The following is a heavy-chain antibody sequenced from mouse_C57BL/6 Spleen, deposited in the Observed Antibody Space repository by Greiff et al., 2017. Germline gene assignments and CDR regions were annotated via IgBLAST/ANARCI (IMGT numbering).Heavy chain of an antibody. Sequence: DVHLVESGGGLVKPGGSPKLSCAASGFTFSSYAMSWVRQTPEKRLEWVATISDGGSYTYYPDNVKGRFTISRDNAKNNLYLQMSHLKSEDTAMYYCAREDGYYAENYAMDYWGQGTSVTVSS. D-gene: IGHD2-3*01. J-gene: IGHJ4*01. CDR1: GFTFSSYA. CDR3: AREDGYYAENYAMDY. V-gene: IGHV5-4*01. CDR2: ISDGGSYT.